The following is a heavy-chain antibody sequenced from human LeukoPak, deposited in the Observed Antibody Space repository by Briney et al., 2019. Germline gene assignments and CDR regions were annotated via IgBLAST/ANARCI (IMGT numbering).Heavy chain of an antibody. J-gene: IGHJ4*02. CDR1: GFTFSSYW. CDR2: IKQDGSEK. V-gene: IGHV3-7*03. D-gene: IGHD3-9*01. Sequence: GGSLRLSCAASGFTFSSYWMSWVRQAPGKGLEWVANIKQDGSEKYYVDSVKGRFTISRDNAKNSLYLQMNSLRAEDTAVYYCARTGPYYDILTGYYPTSFDYWGQGTLVTVSS. CDR3: ARTGPYYDILTGYYPTSFDY.